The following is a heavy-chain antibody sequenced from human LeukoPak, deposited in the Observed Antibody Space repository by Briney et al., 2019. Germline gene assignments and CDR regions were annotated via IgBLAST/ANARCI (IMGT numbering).Heavy chain of an antibody. CDR2: INHSGST. V-gene: IGHV4-34*01. Sequence: SETLSLTCAVYGGSFSGYYWSWIRQPPGKGLEWIGEINHSGSTNYNPSLKSRVTISVDTSKNQFSLKLSSVTAADTAVYYCASTKNYYGPFDPWGQGTLVTVSS. D-gene: IGHD3-10*01. CDR3: ASTKNYYGPFDP. J-gene: IGHJ5*02. CDR1: GGSFSGYY.